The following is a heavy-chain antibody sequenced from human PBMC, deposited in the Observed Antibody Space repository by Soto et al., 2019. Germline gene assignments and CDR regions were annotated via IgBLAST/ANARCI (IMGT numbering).Heavy chain of an antibody. D-gene: IGHD5-18*01. CDR3: AADFQYGDTAMVANY. V-gene: IGHV1-58*01. CDR1: GFTFTSSA. Sequence: ASVKVSCKASGFTFTSSAVQWVRQARGQRLEWIGWIVVGSGNTNYAQKFQERVTITRDMSTSTAYMELSSLRSEDTAVYYCAADFQYGDTAMVANYWGQGTLVTVSS. J-gene: IGHJ4*02. CDR2: IVVGSGNT.